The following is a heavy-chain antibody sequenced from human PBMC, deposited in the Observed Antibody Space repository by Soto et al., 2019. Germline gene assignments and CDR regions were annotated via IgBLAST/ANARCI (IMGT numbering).Heavy chain of an antibody. V-gene: IGHV3-15*01. CDR2: IKSKTDGGTT. J-gene: IGHJ6*03. CDR3: TRSWGQLVQGYYYYMDV. CDR1: GFTFSNAW. D-gene: IGHD6-6*01. Sequence: GGSLRLSCAASGFTFSNAWMSWVRQAPGKGLEWVGRIKSKTDGGTTDYAAPVKGRFTISRDDSKNTLYLQMNSLKTEDTAVYYCTRSWGQLVQGYYYYMDVWGKGTTVTVSS.